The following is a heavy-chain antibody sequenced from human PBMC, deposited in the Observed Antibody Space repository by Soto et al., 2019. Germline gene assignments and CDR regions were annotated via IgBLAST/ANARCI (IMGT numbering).Heavy chain of an antibody. V-gene: IGHV4-31*03. D-gene: IGHD3-3*01. Sequence: SETLSLTCTVSGGSISSGGYYWSWIRQHPGKGLELIGYIYYSGSTYYNPSLKSRVTISVDTSKNQFSLKLSSVTAADTAVYYCARARVAINGMRVCGPAPTLTVS. CDR3: ARARVAINGMRV. CDR2: IYYSGST. CDR1: GGSISSGGYY. J-gene: IGHJ6*02.